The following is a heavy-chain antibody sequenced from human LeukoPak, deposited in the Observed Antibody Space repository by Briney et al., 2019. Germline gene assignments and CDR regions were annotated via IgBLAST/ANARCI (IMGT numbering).Heavy chain of an antibody. CDR3: AKINNNDDY. V-gene: IGHV3-30*18. Sequence: AGRSLRLSCAASGFTFTTFGIHWVRQAPGKGLEWVAAISPHGDIEYYTDSVKGRFTISRDNSKNMIYLQMNSLRGEDSAVYYCAKINNNDDYWGQGNLVTVSS. J-gene: IGHJ4*02. CDR1: GFTFTTFG. CDR2: ISPHGDIE. D-gene: IGHD1/OR15-1a*01.